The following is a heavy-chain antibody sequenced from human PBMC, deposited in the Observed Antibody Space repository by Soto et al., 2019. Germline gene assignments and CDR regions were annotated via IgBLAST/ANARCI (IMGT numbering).Heavy chain of an antibody. D-gene: IGHD6-6*01. Sequence: VESLKISCKGSGYSFTSYWIGWVRQMPGKGLEWMGIIYPGDSDTRYSPSFQGQVTISADKSISTAYLQWSSLKASDTAMYYCARRGCLRESRSPSRWFDPWGRGPVVPV. CDR2: IYPGDSDT. J-gene: IGHJ5*02. V-gene: IGHV5-51*01. CDR1: GYSFTSYW. CDR3: ARRGCLRESRSPSRWFDP.